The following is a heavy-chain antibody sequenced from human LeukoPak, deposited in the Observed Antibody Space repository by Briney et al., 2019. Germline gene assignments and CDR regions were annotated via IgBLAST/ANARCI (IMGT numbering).Heavy chain of an antibody. CDR1: GGSISSYC. D-gene: IGHD1-1*01. V-gene: IGHV4-59*01. CDR2: IHNSGNP. Sequence: SETLSLTCTVSGGSISSYCWSWIRQPPGKGLEWIGHIHNSGNPNYNPSLKSRVTLSVDTSKNQFSLKLSSVTAADTAVYYCAREGTTGRNLNWFDSWGQGTLVTVSS. J-gene: IGHJ5*01. CDR3: AREGTTGRNLNWFDS.